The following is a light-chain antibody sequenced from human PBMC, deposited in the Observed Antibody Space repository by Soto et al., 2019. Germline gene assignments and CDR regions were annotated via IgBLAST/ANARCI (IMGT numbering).Light chain of an antibody. V-gene: IGKV3-11*01. CDR1: QSVSSY. Sequence: EIVLTQSRATLSLSPGERATLSCRASQSVSSYLAWYQQKPGQAPRLPIYDASNRATGIPARFSGSGSGTDFTLTICSLEPEDFAVYYCQQRSNWPPLTFGGGTKVEIK. CDR3: QQRSNWPPLT. CDR2: DAS. J-gene: IGKJ4*01.